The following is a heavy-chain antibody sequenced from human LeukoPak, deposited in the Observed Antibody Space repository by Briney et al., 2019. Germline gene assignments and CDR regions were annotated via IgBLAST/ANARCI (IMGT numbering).Heavy chain of an antibody. V-gene: IGHV4-34*01. D-gene: IGHD5-12*01. CDR3: ARNSGYGIHYYYYGMDV. Sequence: SETLSLTCAVYGGSFSGYYWSWIRQPPGKGLEWIGEINHSGSTNYNPSLKSRVTISVDTSKNQFSLKLSSVTAADTAVYYCARNSGYGIHYYYYGMDVWGQGTTVTASS. CDR2: INHSGST. CDR1: GGSFSGYY. J-gene: IGHJ6*02.